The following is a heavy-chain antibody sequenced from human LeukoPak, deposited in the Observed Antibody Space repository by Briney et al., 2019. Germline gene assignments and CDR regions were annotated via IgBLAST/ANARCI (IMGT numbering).Heavy chain of an antibody. J-gene: IGHJ6*03. V-gene: IGHV1-8*03. CDR3: ARGDGGYDFWSGYYGNYMDV. D-gene: IGHD3-3*01. CDR2: MNPNSGNT. CDR1: GYTFTSYD. Sequence: ASVKVSCKASGYTFTSYDINWVRQATGQGLEWMEWMNPNSGNTGYAQKFQGRVTITRNTSISTAYMELSSLRSEDTAVYYCARGDGGYDFWSGYYGNYMDVWGKGTTVTVSS.